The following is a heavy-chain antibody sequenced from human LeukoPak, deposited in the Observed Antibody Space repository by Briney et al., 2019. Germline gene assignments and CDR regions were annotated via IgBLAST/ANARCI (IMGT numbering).Heavy chain of an antibody. CDR1: GYTFTSYG. V-gene: IGHV1-18*01. CDR3: ARCVITRDDAFDI. D-gene: IGHD3-22*01. CDR2: ISAYSGNT. Sequence: ASVKISCKASGYTFTSYGISWVRQAPGQGLEWMGWISAYSGNTNYAKKLQDRVAMITDEYTITAYMVLRSLRSDDTAVYYCARCVITRDDAFDIWGQGTMVTVSS. J-gene: IGHJ3*02.